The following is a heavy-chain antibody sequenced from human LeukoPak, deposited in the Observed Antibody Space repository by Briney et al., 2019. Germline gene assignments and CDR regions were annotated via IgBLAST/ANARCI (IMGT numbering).Heavy chain of an antibody. CDR2: IYYTGIT. Sequence: TPSETLSLTCTVSGGSISSNNYYWGWIRQPPGKGLEWIGSIYYTGITFYNPSLKSRLTISIDTSKNQFSLRLSSVTAADTAVYYCASSFYCGGATCKRDYWGQGTLVTVSS. D-gene: IGHD2-21*01. J-gene: IGHJ4*02. CDR1: GGSISSNNYY. CDR3: ASSFYCGGATCKRDY. V-gene: IGHV4-39*07.